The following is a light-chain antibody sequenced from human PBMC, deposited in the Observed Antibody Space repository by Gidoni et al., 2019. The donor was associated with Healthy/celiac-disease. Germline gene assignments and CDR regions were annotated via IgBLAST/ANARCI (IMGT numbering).Light chain of an antibody. Sequence: EIVLTQSPGTLSLSPGERATLSCSASQSVSSSYLAWYQQKPGQAPRLLIYGASSRATCIPDRFSGSWSGTDFTLTISRLEPEDFAVYYCQQYGSSPALTFGGXTKVEIK. CDR3: QQYGSSPALT. V-gene: IGKV3-20*01. CDR1: QSVSSSY. J-gene: IGKJ4*01. CDR2: GAS.